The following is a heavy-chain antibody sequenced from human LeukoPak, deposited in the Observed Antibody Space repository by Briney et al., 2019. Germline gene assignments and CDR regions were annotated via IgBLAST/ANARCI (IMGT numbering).Heavy chain of an antibody. V-gene: IGHV1-18*01. D-gene: IGHD5-18*01. Sequence: ASVKVSCKATSYTFTSDALGWVRQAPGQGLEWMGWISGYNGNTKYAQKVQGRVTMTTDTSTSTAYMELRSLRSDDTAVYYCARGYSYGCDYSYAMDAWGQGRTVTVSS. CDR2: ISGYNGNT. CDR1: SYTFTSDA. J-gene: IGHJ6*02. CDR3: ARGYSYGCDYSYAMDA.